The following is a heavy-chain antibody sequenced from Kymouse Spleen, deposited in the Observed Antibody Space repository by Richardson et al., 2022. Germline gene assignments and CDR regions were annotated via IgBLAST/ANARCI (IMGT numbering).Heavy chain of an antibody. CDR3: ARERAYYDILTGSFYYYYYGMDV. CDR1: GFTFSSYS. D-gene: IGHD3-9*01. Sequence: EVQLVESGGGLVKPGGSLRLSCAASGFTFSSYSMNWVRQAPGKGLEWVSSISSSSSYIYYADSVKGRFTISRDNAKNSLYLQMNSLRAEDTAVYYCARERAYYDILTGSFYYYYYGMDVWGQGTTVTVSS. V-gene: IGHV3-21*03. J-gene: IGHJ6*02. CDR2: ISSSSSYI.